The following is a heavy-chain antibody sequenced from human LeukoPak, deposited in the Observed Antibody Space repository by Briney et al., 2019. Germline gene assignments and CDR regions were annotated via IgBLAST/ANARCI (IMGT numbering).Heavy chain of an antibody. Sequence: GGSLRLSCAASGFTFSGYAMTWVRQAPGKGLEWVSGVGGSDGSTFYADSVKGRCTISRDNSKNTLYLQMNSLRVEDTAVYYCAKVGGGRIAAAGSHYWGQGTLVTVSS. V-gene: IGHV3-23*01. CDR3: AKVGGGRIAAAGSHY. J-gene: IGHJ4*02. CDR2: VGGSDGST. D-gene: IGHD6-13*01. CDR1: GFTFSGYA.